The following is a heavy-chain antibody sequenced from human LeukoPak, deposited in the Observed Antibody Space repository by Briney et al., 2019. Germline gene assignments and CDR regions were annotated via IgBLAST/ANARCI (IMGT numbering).Heavy chain of an antibody. D-gene: IGHD6-19*01. Sequence: SETLSLTCTVSGGSINTYYWTWIRQSAGKGLEWIGRIHTSGSTNYNPSLKSRVTMSVDTSRNQFSLKVNSVTAADTGVYYCARAPEFSSGWLLDCWGQGSLVTVSS. CDR2: IHTSGST. CDR3: ARAPEFSSGWLLDC. V-gene: IGHV4-4*07. CDR1: GGSINTYY. J-gene: IGHJ4*02.